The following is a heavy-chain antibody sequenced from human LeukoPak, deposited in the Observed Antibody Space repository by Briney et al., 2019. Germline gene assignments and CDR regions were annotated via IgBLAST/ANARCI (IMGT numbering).Heavy chain of an antibody. J-gene: IGHJ4*02. D-gene: IGHD3-10*01. V-gene: IGHV4-59*01. CDR2: IYYSGST. CDR3: ARAFFTDYYGSGSHFDH. Sequence: SETLSLTCSVSGGSINSYYWSWIRQPPGKGLEWIGYIYYSGSTNYNPSLKSRVTISVDTSKNQFSLKLSSVTAADTAVYYCARAFFTDYYGSGSHFDHWGQGTLVTVSS. CDR1: GGSINSYY.